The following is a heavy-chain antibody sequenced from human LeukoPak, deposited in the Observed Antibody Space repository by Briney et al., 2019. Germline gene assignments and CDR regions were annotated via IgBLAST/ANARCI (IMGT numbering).Heavy chain of an antibody. CDR2: IYASGST. J-gene: IGHJ4*02. V-gene: IGHV4-4*07. D-gene: IGHD5-18*01. CDR1: GGSISSYY. CDR3: ARAAGYSYGHHLDY. Sequence: SETLSLTCTVSGGSISSYYWSWIRQTAGKGLEWIGRIYASGSTNYNPSLKSRVTISVDKSKNQFSLRLNSVTAADTAVYYCARAAGYSYGHHLDYWGQGTLVTVSS.